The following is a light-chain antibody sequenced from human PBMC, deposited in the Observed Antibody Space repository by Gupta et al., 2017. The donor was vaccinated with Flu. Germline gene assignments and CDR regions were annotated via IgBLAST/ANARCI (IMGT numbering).Light chain of an antibody. CDR2: RNS. V-gene: IGLV3-9*01. Sequence: WHTATISCGGDNIGSKDVHWYQQKAGQPPELGSHRNSNRPSGIPERFSGSNSGNAATLSVIRAEVEDESYFYCQVWDTTTPVVFGGGTKLTVL. CDR1: NIGSKD. CDR3: QVWDTTTPVV. J-gene: IGLJ2*01.